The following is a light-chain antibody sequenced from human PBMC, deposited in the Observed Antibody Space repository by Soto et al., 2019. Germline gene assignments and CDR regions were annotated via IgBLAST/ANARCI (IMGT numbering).Light chain of an antibody. CDR2: GAS. CDR3: QQYGDSPWT. V-gene: IGKV3-20*01. Sequence: LAWYQQKPGQAPRLLIYGASSRATGIPDRFTGSGSGTDFTLTISRLEPEDFAVYHCQQYGDSPWTFGQGTTVEIK. J-gene: IGKJ1*01.